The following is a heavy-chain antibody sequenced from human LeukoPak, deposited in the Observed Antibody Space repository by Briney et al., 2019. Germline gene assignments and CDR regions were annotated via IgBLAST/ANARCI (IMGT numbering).Heavy chain of an antibody. CDR1: GFTFDDYA. Sequence: GGSLRLSCAASGFTFDDYAMHWVRQAPGKGLEWVSLITWDGITTYYADPVKGRFTISRDNAKNSLYLQMNSLRAEDTAVYYCARVSTNTVTTLQYFDYWGQGTLVTVSS. V-gene: IGHV3-43D*03. D-gene: IGHD4-17*01. CDR3: ARVSTNTVTTLQYFDY. J-gene: IGHJ4*02. CDR2: ITWDGITT.